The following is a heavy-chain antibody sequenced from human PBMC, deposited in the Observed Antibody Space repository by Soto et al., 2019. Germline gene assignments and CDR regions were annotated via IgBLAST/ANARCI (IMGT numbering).Heavy chain of an antibody. Sequence: QLQLQESGSGLVKPSQTLSLTCAVSGGSIGGGAYSWSWIRQPPGKGLEWIGYIYHSGTTYYNPSLKSRVTISVDRSKNQFSLNLSSVTAADTAVYYCARDWGARWFDPWGQGTLVTVSS. CDR1: GGSIGGGAYS. D-gene: IGHD3-16*01. J-gene: IGHJ5*02. V-gene: IGHV4-30-2*01. CDR2: IYHSGTT. CDR3: ARDWGARWFDP.